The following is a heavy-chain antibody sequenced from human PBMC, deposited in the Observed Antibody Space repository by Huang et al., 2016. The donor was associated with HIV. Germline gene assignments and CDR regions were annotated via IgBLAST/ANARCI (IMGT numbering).Heavy chain of an antibody. Sequence: QVQLVESGGGVVQPGRSLRLSCAASGFTFSSYAMHWVRQAPGKGMEWGAVISYDGSNKDYADSVKGRFTISRDNSKNTLYLQMNSLRAEDTAVYYCARGSRSNGVSSFDYWGQGTLVTVSS. CDR3: ARGSRSNGVSSFDY. J-gene: IGHJ4*02. D-gene: IGHD2-8*01. CDR1: GFTFSSYA. CDR2: ISYDGSNK. V-gene: IGHV3-30-3*01.